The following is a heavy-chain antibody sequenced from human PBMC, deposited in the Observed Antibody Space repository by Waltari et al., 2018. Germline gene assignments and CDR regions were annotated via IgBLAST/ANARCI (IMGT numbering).Heavy chain of an antibody. CDR1: GYSISSGYY. D-gene: IGHD5-12*01. V-gene: IGHV4-38-2*01. CDR3: ARGRGLERVVATIFHFDY. Sequence: QVQLQESGPGLVKPSETLSLTCAVSGYSISSGYYWGWIRQPPGKGLEWIGSIYHSGSTYYNPSLKSRVTISVDTSKNQFSLKLSSVTAADTAVYYCARGRGLERVVATIFHFDYWGQGTLVTVSS. J-gene: IGHJ4*02. CDR2: IYHSGST.